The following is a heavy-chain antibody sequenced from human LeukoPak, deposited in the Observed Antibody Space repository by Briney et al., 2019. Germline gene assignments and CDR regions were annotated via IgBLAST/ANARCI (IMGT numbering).Heavy chain of an antibody. CDR2: ISAYNGNT. J-gene: IGHJ4*02. D-gene: IGHD3-10*01. V-gene: IGHV1-18*01. CDR1: GYTFTSYG. CDR3: AISLQHYGSGSYLDFDY. Sequence: ASVKVSCKASGYTFTSYGISWVRQAPGQGFEWMGWISAYNGNTNYAQKLQGRVTMTTDTSTSTAYMELRSLRSDDTAVYYCAISLQHYGSGSYLDFDYWGQGTLVTVSS.